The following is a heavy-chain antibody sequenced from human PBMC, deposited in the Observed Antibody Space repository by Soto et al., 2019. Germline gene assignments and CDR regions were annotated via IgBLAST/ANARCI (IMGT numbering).Heavy chain of an antibody. J-gene: IGHJ4*02. CDR1: AGSISSYY. V-gene: IGHV4-59*01. D-gene: IGHD3-10*01. CDR2: IYYSGST. Sequence: SETLSLTCTVSAGSISSYYWSWIRQPPGKGLEWIGYIYYSGSTNYNPSLKSRVTISVDTSKNQFSLKLSSVTAADTAVYYCARDKGNYFLAIDYWGQGTLVTVSS. CDR3: ARDKGNYFLAIDY.